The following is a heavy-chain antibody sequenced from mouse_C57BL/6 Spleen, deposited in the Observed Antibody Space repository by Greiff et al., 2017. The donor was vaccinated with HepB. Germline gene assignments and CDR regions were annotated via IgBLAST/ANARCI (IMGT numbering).Heavy chain of an antibody. J-gene: IGHJ1*03. CDR1: GYTFTSYW. CDR2: INPSSGYT. CDR3: ARYPLRNWYFDV. Sequence: QVQLQQPGAELVKPGASVKLSCKASGYTFTSYWMQWVKQRPGQGLEWIGYINPSSGYTKYNQKFKDKATLTADKSSSTAYMQLSSLTSEDSAVYYCARYPLRNWYFDVWGTGTTVTVSS. D-gene: IGHD1-1*01. V-gene: IGHV1-7*01.